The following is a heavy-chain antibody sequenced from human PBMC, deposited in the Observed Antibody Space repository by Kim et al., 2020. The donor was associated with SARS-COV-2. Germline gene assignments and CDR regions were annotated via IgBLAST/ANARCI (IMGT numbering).Heavy chain of an antibody. J-gene: IGHJ5*02. CDR2: IIPILGIA. D-gene: IGHD1-26*01. Sequence: SVKVSCKASGGTFSSYTISWVRQAPGQGLEWMGRIIPILGIANYAQKFQGRVTITADKSTSTAYMELSSLRSEDTAVYYCARSIVGATGWFDPWGQGTLVTVSS. V-gene: IGHV1-69*02. CDR3: ARSIVGATGWFDP. CDR1: GGTFSSYT.